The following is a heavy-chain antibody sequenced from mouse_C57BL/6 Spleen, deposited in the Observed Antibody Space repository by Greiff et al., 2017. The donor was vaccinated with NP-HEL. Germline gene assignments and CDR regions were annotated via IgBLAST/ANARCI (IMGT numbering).Heavy chain of an antibody. Sequence: EVKLEESGGDLVKPGGSLKLSCAASGFTFSSYGMSWVRQTPDKRLEWVATISSGGSYTYYPDSVKGRFTISRDNAKNTLYLQMSSLKSEDTAMYYCARGEYYGSSYFWYFDVWGTGTTVTVSS. J-gene: IGHJ1*03. CDR2: ISSGGSYT. V-gene: IGHV5-6*02. CDR3: ARGEYYGSSYFWYFDV. CDR1: GFTFSSYG. D-gene: IGHD1-1*01.